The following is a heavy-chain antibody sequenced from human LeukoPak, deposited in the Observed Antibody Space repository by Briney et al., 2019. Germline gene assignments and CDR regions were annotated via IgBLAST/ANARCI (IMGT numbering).Heavy chain of an antibody. V-gene: IGHV4-39*01. CDR1: GGSISSSSYY. D-gene: IGHD2-15*01. CDR3: ASGPTPGDY. Sequence: KPSETLSLTCTVSGGSISSSSYYWGWIRQPPGKGLEWIGSIYYSGSTYYNPSLKSRVTISVDTSKNQFSLKLSSVTAADTAVYYCASGPTPGDYWGQGTLVTVSS. J-gene: IGHJ4*02. CDR2: IYYSGST.